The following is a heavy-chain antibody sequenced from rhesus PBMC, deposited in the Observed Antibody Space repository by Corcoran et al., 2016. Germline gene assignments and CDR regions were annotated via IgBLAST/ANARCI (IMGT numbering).Heavy chain of an antibody. D-gene: IGHD3-34*01. CDR3: AKLGWYFDL. CDR2: FIHGDPNT. V-gene: IGHV5-2*01. Sequence: EVQLVQSGAEVKRPGAALKISCKTSGYRFTGSWNSWVRQMLGTGLWWVGRFIHGDPNTDNTPPSQGQATLPPAKPTSTTTLQGASLRASDSATYYCAKLGWYFDLWGPGTPITISS. CDR1: GYRFTGSW. J-gene: IGHJ2*01.